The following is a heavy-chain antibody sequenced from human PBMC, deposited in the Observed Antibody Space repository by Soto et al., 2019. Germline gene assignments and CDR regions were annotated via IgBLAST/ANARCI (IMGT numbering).Heavy chain of an antibody. CDR1: GFTFSSYA. V-gene: IGHV3-64*01. Sequence: EVQLVEAGGGLVQPGGSLRLSCAASGFTFSSYAMHWVRQAPGKGLEYVSAISSNGGNTFYANSVKGRFTISRDNSKNTLYLQMGSLRAEDMAVYYCARRDSYNFDYWGQGTLVTVSS. D-gene: IGHD1-26*01. CDR2: ISSNGGNT. J-gene: IGHJ4*02. CDR3: ARRDSYNFDY.